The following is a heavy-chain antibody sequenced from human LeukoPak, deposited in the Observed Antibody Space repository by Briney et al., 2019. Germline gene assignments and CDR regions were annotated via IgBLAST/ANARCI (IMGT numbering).Heavy chain of an antibody. J-gene: IGHJ6*03. CDR3: ARFIAAAGPFYYYYYMDV. D-gene: IGHD6-13*01. Sequence: GSSVKVSCKASRGTFSSYAIGWVRQAPGQGLEWMGGTIPIFGTANYAQKFQGRVTITADKSTSTAYMELSSLRSEDTAVYYCARFIAAAGPFYYYYYMDVWGKGTTVTVSS. CDR1: RGTFSSYA. V-gene: IGHV1-69*06. CDR2: TIPIFGTA.